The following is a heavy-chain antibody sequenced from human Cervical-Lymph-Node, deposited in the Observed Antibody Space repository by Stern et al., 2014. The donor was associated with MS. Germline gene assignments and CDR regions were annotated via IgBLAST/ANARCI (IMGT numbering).Heavy chain of an antibody. J-gene: IGHJ4*02. V-gene: IGHV3-21*01. Sequence: VQLVETRGGLVKPGGSLRLSCAVSGFTFRHYTMNWVRQAPGKGLELVSSISSTSTYIYYADSVKGRFTISRDNAKNSLYLQMNSLRAEDTAVYYCTRARRGFDYWGQGTLVTVSS. CDR2: ISSTSTYI. CDR3: TRARRGFDY. CDR1: GFTFRHYT.